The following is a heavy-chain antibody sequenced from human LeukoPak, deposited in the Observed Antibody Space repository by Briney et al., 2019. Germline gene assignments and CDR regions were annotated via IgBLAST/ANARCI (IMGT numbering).Heavy chain of an antibody. Sequence: GGSLRLSCAASGFTFSSYWMSWVRQAPGKGLEWVANIKQDGSEKYYVDSVKGRFTISRDNAKNSLYLQMNSLRAEDTAVYYCARANYYDISGYDYWGQGTLVTVSS. CDR3: ARANYYDISGYDY. CDR2: IKQDGSEK. V-gene: IGHV3-7*02. J-gene: IGHJ4*02. D-gene: IGHD3-22*01. CDR1: GFTFSSYW.